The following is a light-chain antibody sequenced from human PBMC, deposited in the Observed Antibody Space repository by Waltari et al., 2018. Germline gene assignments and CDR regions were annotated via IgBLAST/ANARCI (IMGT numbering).Light chain of an antibody. CDR1: QSISSW. J-gene: IGKJ1*01. Sequence: DIQMTQSPSTLSASVGDRVTITCRASQSISSWLAWYQQKTGKAPKLLIYKASSLESGVPSRFSGSGSGKEFTLTISSLQPDDFATYYCQQYNSYPWTFGQGTKVEIK. CDR2: KAS. V-gene: IGKV1-5*03. CDR3: QQYNSYPWT.